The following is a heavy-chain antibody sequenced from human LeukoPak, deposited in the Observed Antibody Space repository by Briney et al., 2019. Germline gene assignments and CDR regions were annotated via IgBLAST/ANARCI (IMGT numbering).Heavy chain of an antibody. Sequence: PGGSLRLSCAASGFTFSSYSMNWVRQAPGKGLEWVSYISSSSSTIYYADSVKGRFTISRDNSKNTLYLQMNSLRAEDTAVYYCARGVWDGYNSGGFDYWGQGTLVTVSS. CDR3: ARGVWDGYNSGGFDY. V-gene: IGHV3-48*01. CDR2: ISSSSSTI. CDR1: GFTFSSYS. J-gene: IGHJ4*02. D-gene: IGHD5-24*01.